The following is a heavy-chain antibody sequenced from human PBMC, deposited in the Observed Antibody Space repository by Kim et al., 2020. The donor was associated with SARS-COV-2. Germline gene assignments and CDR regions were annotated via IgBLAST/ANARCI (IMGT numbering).Heavy chain of an antibody. CDR1: GFTFSSYA. Sequence: GGSLRLSCTASGFTFSSYAMHWVRQAPGKGLEWVAVISGGGSNKYYADSVKGRFTISRDNSKNTLYLQMNSMRAEDTAVYYCARVGYGILTGSSYYYYGMDVCGPGTTVTVSS. CDR2: ISGGGSNK. D-gene: IGHD3-9*01. J-gene: IGHJ6*02. V-gene: IGHV3-30*04. CDR3: ARVGYGILTGSSYYYYGMDV.